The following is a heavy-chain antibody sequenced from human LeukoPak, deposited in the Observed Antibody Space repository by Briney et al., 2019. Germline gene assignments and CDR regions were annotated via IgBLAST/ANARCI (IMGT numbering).Heavy chain of an antibody. CDR1: GGSFSGYY. CDR2: INHSGST. D-gene: IGHD3-3*01. V-gene: IGHV4-34*01. J-gene: IGHJ6*03. CDR3: AKVRRGYDFWSGYPLGDYYYMDV. Sequence: SETLSLTCAVYGGSFSGYYWSWIRQPPGKGLEWIGEINHSGSTNYNPSLKSRVTISVDTSKNQFSLKLSSVTAADTAVYYCAKVRRGYDFWSGYPLGDYYYMDVWGKGTTVTVSS.